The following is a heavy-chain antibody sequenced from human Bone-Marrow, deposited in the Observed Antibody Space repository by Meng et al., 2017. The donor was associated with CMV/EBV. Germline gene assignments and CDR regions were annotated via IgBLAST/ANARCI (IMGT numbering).Heavy chain of an antibody. Sequence: SVKVSCKASGGTFSSYAISWVRQAPGQGLEWMGGIIPIFGTANYAQKFQGRVTITTDESTSTAYMELSSLRSEDTAVYYCVPYCSSTSCPIGAFDIWGQGTMVTF. V-gene: IGHV1-69*05. CDR3: VPYCSSTSCPIGAFDI. CDR2: IIPIFGTA. J-gene: IGHJ3*02. CDR1: GGTFSSYA. D-gene: IGHD2-2*01.